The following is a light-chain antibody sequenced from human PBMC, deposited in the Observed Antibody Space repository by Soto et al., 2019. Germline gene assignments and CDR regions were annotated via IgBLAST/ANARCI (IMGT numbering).Light chain of an antibody. CDR2: GAS. Sequence: PGERVTLSCRASQSVSNNSLTWYQQKPGQAPRLLIYGASTRASSIPARFSGSGSGTDFTLTISSLQPKDFAVFYCQQDYNLPDTFGQGTKLEIK. CDR3: QQDYNLPDT. J-gene: IGKJ2*01. V-gene: IGKV3D-7*01. CDR1: QSVSNNS.